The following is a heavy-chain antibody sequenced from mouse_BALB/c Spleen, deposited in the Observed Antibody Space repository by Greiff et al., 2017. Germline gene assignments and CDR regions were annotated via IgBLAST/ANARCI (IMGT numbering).Heavy chain of an antibody. CDR2: INPSNGGT. Sequence: QVQLQQPGAELVRPGASVKLSCKASGYTLTSYWMHWVKRRPGQGFEWIGEINPSNGGTNYNEKFKRKATLTVDKSSSTAYMQLSSLTSEDSAVYYCTIRGRYDWFAYWGQGTLVTVSA. CDR3: TIRGRYDWFAY. J-gene: IGHJ3*01. CDR1: GYTLTSYW. V-gene: IGHV1S16*01. D-gene: IGHD2-14*01.